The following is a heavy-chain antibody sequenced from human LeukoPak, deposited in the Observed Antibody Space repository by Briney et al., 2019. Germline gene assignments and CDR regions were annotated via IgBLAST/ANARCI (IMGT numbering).Heavy chain of an antibody. CDR2: IYTSGNT. V-gene: IGHV4-4*07. Sequence: SETLSLTCAVSGGSITSYHWTWIRQPAGKGLEWIGRIYTSGNTNYNPSLKSRVTMSLDTSKNQLSLKLSSVTAADTAVYYCARGQRMDVWGQGTTVTVSS. CDR1: GGSITSYH. CDR3: ARGQRMDV. J-gene: IGHJ6*02. D-gene: IGHD5-24*01.